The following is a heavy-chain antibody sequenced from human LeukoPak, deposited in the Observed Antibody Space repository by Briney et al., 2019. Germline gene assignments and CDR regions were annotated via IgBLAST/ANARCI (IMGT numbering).Heavy chain of an antibody. CDR3: ARESSSTYYLDAFDM. D-gene: IGHD3-22*01. CDR1: GGFINSYY. Sequence: SETLSLTCTVSGGFINSYYWSWIRQPAGKGLEWIGRIYIGGSTNYNPSLKSRVTISVDTSKNQFSLKLTSVTAADTAVYCCARESSSTYYLDAFDMWGQGTMVTVSS. J-gene: IGHJ3*02. CDR2: IYIGGST. V-gene: IGHV4-4*07.